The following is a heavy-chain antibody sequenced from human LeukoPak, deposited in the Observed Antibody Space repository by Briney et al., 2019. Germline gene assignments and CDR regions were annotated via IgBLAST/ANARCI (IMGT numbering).Heavy chain of an antibody. D-gene: IGHD2-15*01. CDR2: IYSGGST. CDR1: GFTVSSNY. V-gene: IGHV3-66*01. Sequence: GGSLRLSRAASGFTVSSNYMSWVRQAPGKGLEWVSVIYSGGSTYYADSVKGRFTISRDNSKNTLYLQMNSLRAEDTAVYYCARDGPRYCSGGSCSSGEYWGQGTLVTVSS. J-gene: IGHJ4*02. CDR3: ARDGPRYCSGGSCSSGEY.